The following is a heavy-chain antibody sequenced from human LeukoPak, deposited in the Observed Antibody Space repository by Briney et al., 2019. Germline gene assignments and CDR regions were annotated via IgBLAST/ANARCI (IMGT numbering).Heavy chain of an antibody. D-gene: IGHD4-11*01. CDR2: IIPILGTA. CDR1: GGTFSSYA. Sequence: SVKVSCKASGGTFSSYAISWVRQAPGQGLEWMGGIIPILGTANYAQRFQGRVTITADESTSTAYMELSSLRSEDTAVYYCARERLPSTVSKYYYYYGMDVWGQGTTVTVSS. V-gene: IGHV1-69*01. CDR3: ARERLPSTVSKYYYYYGMDV. J-gene: IGHJ6*02.